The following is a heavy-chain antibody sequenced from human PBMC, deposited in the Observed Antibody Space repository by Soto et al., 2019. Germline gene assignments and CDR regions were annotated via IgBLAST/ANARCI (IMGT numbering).Heavy chain of an antibody. CDR3: ARANSFDH. J-gene: IGHJ4*02. V-gene: IGHV3-7*05. CDR2: VRGDGSAT. Sequence: PGGSLRLSCAASGFTFSGYWMNWVRQAPGKGLEWVANVRGDGSATTQADSVKGRFSISRDNAKNSLYLQMDSLRADDTAVYYCARANSFDHWGQGTLVTVSS. CDR1: GFTFSGYW.